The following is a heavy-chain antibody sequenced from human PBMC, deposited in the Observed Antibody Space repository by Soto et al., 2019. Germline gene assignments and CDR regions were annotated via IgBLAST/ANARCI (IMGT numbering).Heavy chain of an antibody. V-gene: IGHV4-59*01. D-gene: IGHD3-22*01. J-gene: IGHJ6*02. CDR1: GGPIRSYC. Sequence: PSETLSLTCTVSGGPIRSYCWSWIRQPPGKGLEWIGYIYDSGSTDYNPSLKSRVTISVDTSKNQFSLKLSSVTTADTAVYYCARGGGKYYYERSGHSNHAMDVWGQGTTVTVSS. CDR2: IYDSGST. CDR3: ARGGGKYYYERSGHSNHAMDV.